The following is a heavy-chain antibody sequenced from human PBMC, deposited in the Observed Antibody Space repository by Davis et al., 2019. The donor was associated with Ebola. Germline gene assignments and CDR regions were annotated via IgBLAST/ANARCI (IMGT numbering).Heavy chain of an antibody. CDR1: GYTFTSYY. CDR2: INPSGGST. Sequence: ASVKVSCKASGYTFTSYYMHWVRQAPGQGLEWMGIINPSGGSTSYAQKFQGRVTMTRDTSTSTVYMELSSLRSEDTAVYYCAREAGYYYDSSGYLHYTPDFDYWGQGTLVTVSS. CDR3: AREAGYYYDSSGYLHYTPDFDY. J-gene: IGHJ4*02. V-gene: IGHV1-46*03. D-gene: IGHD3-22*01.